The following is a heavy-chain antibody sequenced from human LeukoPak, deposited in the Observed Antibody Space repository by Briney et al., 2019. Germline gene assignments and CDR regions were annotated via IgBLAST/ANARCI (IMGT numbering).Heavy chain of an antibody. CDR3: TKDEAFEGVSCFDY. V-gene: IGHV3-23*01. CDR2: ISGSGGST. D-gene: IGHD3-16*01. CDR1: GFTFSSYA. Sequence: GGSRRLSCAASGFTFSSYAMIWVRQAPGKELEGVSSISGSGGSTYYADSVKGRFNISRDNSKNTLYLQLNSLRAEDTAVYYCTKDEAFEGVSCFDYWGQGTLVTVSS. J-gene: IGHJ4*02.